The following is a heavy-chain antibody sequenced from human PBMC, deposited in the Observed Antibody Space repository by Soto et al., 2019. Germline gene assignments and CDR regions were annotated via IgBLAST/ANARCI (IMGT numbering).Heavy chain of an antibody. V-gene: IGHV4-30-2*01. CDR2: IYHSGST. J-gene: IGHJ6*02. CDR1: GGSISSGGYS. Sequence: SETLSLTCAVSGGSISSGGYSWCWIRQPPGKGLEWIGYIYHSGSTYYNPSLKSRVTISVDRSKNQFSLKLSSVTAADPAVYYCARSKGSYYDILTGYYIIDVWCQGTTVTVSS. D-gene: IGHD3-9*01. CDR3: ARSKGSYYDILTGYYIIDV.